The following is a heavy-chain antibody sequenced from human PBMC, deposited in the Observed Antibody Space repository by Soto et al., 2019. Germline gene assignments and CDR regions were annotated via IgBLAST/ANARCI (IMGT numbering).Heavy chain of an antibody. J-gene: IGHJ6*02. CDR3: ARGHSGTYGSRYYAEDV. D-gene: IGHD1-26*01. Sequence: EVQLVESGGGLIQPGGSLRLSCVASGFTFSTYSMNWVRQAPGKGLEWVSYISSSGGTIYHTGSVKDRFTVSRDNAMNLLYLQMDSLRAEDTAVYYCARGHSGTYGSRYYAEDVWGQGTTVTVSS. V-gene: IGHV3-48*01. CDR1: GFTFSTYS. CDR2: ISSSGGTI.